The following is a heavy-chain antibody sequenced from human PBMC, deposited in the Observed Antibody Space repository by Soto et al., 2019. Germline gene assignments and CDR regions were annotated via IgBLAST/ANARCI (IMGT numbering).Heavy chain of an antibody. V-gene: IGHV3-30-3*01. CDR2: ISTDGTEK. CDR1: GFTFSSYV. Sequence: PGGSLRLSCVASGFTFSSYVIHWVRQAPGKGLEWVALISTDGTEKHYATSVRGSFTISRDDLENSLYLQMNTLKIEDTSIYYCVRIKLGPTTRAFDIWGQGTMVTVSS. CDR3: VRIKLGPTTRAFDI. D-gene: IGHD1-26*01. J-gene: IGHJ3*02.